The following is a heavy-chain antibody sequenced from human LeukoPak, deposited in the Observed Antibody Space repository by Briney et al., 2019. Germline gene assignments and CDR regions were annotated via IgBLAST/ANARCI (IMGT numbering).Heavy chain of an antibody. CDR1: GGTFISDA. J-gene: IGHJ4*02. D-gene: IGHD5-24*01. V-gene: IGHV1-69*13. CDR3: ARDHRDGYNPYFDY. Sequence: ASVKVSCKASGGTFISDAISWVRQAPGQGLEWMGGIIPIFGTANYAQKFQGRVTITADESTSTAYMELSSLRSEDTAVYYCARDHRDGYNPYFDYWGQGTLVTVSS. CDR2: IIPIFGTA.